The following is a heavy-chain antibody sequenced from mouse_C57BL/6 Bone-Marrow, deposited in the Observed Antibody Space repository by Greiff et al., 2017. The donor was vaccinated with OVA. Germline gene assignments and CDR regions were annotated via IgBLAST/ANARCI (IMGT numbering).Heavy chain of an antibody. V-gene: IGHV1-55*01. CDR1: GYTFTSYW. CDR3: AKSITTVGAMDY. Sequence: VQLQQPGAELVKPGASVKMSCKASGYTFTSYWITWVKQRPGQGLEWIGDIYPGSGSTNYNEKFKSKATLTVDTSSSTAYMQLSSLTSEDSAVYYCAKSITTVGAMDYWGQGTSVTVSS. CDR2: IYPGSGST. D-gene: IGHD1-1*01. J-gene: IGHJ4*01.